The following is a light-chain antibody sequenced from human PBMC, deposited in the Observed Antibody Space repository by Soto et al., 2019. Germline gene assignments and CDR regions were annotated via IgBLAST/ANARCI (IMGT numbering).Light chain of an antibody. J-gene: IGKJ4*01. Sequence: QSAWTHCSLSASVGASVTITCRASQSISSWLAWYQQKPGKAPKLLIYAASSLQSGVPSRFSGSGFGTDFTLTITSLQPEDFATYYCQQFNSYPSTFGGGTKVDIK. CDR1: QSISSW. CDR2: AAS. V-gene: IGKV1-9*01. CDR3: QQFNSYPST.